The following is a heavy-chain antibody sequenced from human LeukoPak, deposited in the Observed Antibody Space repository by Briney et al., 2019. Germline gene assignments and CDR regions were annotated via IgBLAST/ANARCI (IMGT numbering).Heavy chain of an antibody. CDR1: GYTFTGYY. J-gene: IGHJ4*02. V-gene: IGHV1-2*02. D-gene: IGHD1-7*01. Sequence: GASVKVSCKASGYTFTGYYMHWVRQAPGQGLEWMGWINPNSGGTNYAQKFQGRVTMTRDTSISTAYMELSRLRSDDTAVYYCARANWNYDSAVDYWGQGTLVTVSS. CDR2: INPNSGGT. CDR3: ARANWNYDSAVDY.